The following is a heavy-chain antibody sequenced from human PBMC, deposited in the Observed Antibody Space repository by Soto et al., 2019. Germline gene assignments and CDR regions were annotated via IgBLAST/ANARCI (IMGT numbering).Heavy chain of an antibody. Sequence: SVKVSCKASGYTFTSYGISWVRQAPGQGLEWMGWISAYNGNTNYAQKLQGRVTMTTDTSTSTAYMELRSLRSDDTAVYYCASSYYYDSSGSIDAFDIWGQGTMVTVSS. D-gene: IGHD3-22*01. V-gene: IGHV1-18*04. CDR3: ASSYYYDSSGSIDAFDI. J-gene: IGHJ3*02. CDR2: ISAYNGNT. CDR1: GYTFTSYG.